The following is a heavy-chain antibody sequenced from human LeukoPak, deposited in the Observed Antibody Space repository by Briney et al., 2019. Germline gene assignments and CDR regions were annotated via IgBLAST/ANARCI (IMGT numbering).Heavy chain of an antibody. Sequence: PSETLSLTCTVSGGSISSSSYYWGWIRQPPGKGLEWIGSIYYSGSTYYNPSLKSRVTISVDTSKNQFSLKLSSVTAADTAVYYCARVGDGYNGNWFDPWGQGTLVTVSS. CDR1: GGSISSSSYY. D-gene: IGHD5-24*01. V-gene: IGHV4-39*01. J-gene: IGHJ5*02. CDR3: ARVGDGYNGNWFDP. CDR2: IYYSGST.